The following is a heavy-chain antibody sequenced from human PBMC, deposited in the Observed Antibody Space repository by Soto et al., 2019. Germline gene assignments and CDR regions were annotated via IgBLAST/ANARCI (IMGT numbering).Heavy chain of an antibody. J-gene: IGHJ3*02. D-gene: IGHD3-16*02. V-gene: IGHV1-18*01. CDR3: ARLLTEGVTYREDAFDI. CDR1: GYTFTSHG. Sequence: QVQLVQSGGEVKKPGASVKVSCKASGYTFTSHGFCWVRQAPGQGLEWMGWISTYNGKTDYAEKFQGRVTMTADTRTNTGYMELRSLRSDDTAVYYCARLLTEGVTYREDAFDIWGQGTKVTVSS. CDR2: ISTYNGKT.